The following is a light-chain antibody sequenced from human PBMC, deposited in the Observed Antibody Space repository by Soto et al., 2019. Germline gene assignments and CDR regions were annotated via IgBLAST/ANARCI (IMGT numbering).Light chain of an antibody. V-gene: IGKV4-1*01. CDR1: QSVLYSSNNKNY. Sequence: DTVMTQSPDSLAVSLGERATINCKSSQSVLYSSNNKNYLAWYQQKPGQPPKLLIYWASTRESGVPDRFSGSGSETDFTLTISSLQAEDVAVYYCHQYYAAPWTFGQGTKVEIK. CDR3: HQYYAAPWT. J-gene: IGKJ1*01. CDR2: WAS.